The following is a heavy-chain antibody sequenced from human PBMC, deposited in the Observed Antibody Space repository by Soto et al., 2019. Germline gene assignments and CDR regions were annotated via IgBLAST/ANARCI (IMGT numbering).Heavy chain of an antibody. CDR1: GFTFSSYW. Sequence: EVQLVESGGGLVQPGGSLRLSCAASGFTFSSYWMHWVRQVPGKGLVWVSRINSDGSSTGYADSVKGRFTISRDNAKKRQYLEMNSLRAEDTAVYYCEIDPEDGYSYIGLWGRGTLVTV. J-gene: IGHJ2*01. V-gene: IGHV3-74*01. CDR2: INSDGSST. CDR3: EIDPEDGYSYIGL.